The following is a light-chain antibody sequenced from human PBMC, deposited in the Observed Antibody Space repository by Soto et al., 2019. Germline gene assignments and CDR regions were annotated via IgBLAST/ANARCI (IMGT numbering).Light chain of an antibody. Sequence: DIQMTQSPSTLSASVGDRVTITCRASQSISSWLAWYQQKAGKAPKLLIYKASNLESWVPSRFSGSGSGTEFTLTISSLQPDDFATYYCQQYSSYSWTFGQGTKVEI. J-gene: IGKJ1*01. CDR2: KAS. V-gene: IGKV1-5*03. CDR3: QQYSSYSWT. CDR1: QSISSW.